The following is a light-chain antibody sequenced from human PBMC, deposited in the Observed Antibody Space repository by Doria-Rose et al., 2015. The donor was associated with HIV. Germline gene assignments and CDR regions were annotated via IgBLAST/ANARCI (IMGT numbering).Light chain of an antibody. CDR2: AAS. CDR1: QTVSTY. V-gene: IGKV1-39*01. J-gene: IGKJ1*01. CDR3: QQTYSSPPWT. Sequence: DIQLTQSPSSLSASIGDRVTITCRASQTVSTYLNWFQQEPGKAPKLLIYAASRLQSGVPSGFSGSGSGTDFTLTISGLQPGDFATYYCQQTYSSPPWTFGQGTKVE.